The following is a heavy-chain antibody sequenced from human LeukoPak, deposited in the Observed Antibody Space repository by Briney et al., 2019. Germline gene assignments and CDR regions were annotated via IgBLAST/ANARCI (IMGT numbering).Heavy chain of an antibody. D-gene: IGHD1-7*01. J-gene: IGHJ4*02. CDR3: AKDGSTSLNWNYVSFWNY. CDR2: ISGSGGST. Sequence: GGSLRLSCAASGFTFSSYAMSWVRQAPGKGLEWVSAISGSGGSTYYADSVKGRFTISRDNSKNTLYLQMNSLRAEDTTVYYCAKDGSTSLNWNYVSFWNYWGQGTLVTVSS. V-gene: IGHV3-23*01. CDR1: GFTFSSYA.